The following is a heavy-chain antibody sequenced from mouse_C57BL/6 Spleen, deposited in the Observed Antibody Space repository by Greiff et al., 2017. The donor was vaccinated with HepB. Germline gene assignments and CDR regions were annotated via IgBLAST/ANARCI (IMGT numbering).Heavy chain of an antibody. CDR3: ARELGPYFDV. Sequence: DVQLQESGPGLVKPSQSLSLTCSVTGYSITSGYYWNWIRQFPGNKLEWMGYISYDGSNNYNPSLKNRISITRDTSKNQFFLKLNSVTTEDTATYYCARELGPYFDVWGTGTTVTVSS. CDR2: ISYDGSN. J-gene: IGHJ1*03. D-gene: IGHD4-1*01. V-gene: IGHV3-6*01. CDR1: GYSITSGYY.